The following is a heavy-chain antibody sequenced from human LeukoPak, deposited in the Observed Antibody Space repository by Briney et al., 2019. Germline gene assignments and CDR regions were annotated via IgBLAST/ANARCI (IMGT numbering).Heavy chain of an antibody. V-gene: IGHV3-30-3*01. Sequence: GGSLRLSCAASGFTFSSYAMSWVRQAPGKGLEWVAIISYDGSNKYYADSVKGRFTISRDNSKNTLYVQMKSLRAEDTAVYYCAREIVVVDIWGQGTLVTVSS. CDR1: GFTFSSYA. CDR2: ISYDGSNK. D-gene: IGHD1-26*01. J-gene: IGHJ4*02. CDR3: AREIVVVDI.